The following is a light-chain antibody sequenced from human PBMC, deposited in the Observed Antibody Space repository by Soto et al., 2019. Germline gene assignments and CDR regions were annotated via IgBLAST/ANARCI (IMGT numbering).Light chain of an antibody. J-gene: IGLJ2*01. CDR3: QTWGTGIHVV. Sequence: QLVLTQSPSASASLGASVNLTCTLSNGHSTYAIAWHQQQPARGPRFLMKVDSDGSHNRGDEIPERFSGSSSGAERYLTISSLQSEDEADYYCQTWGTGIHVVFGGGTKLTVL. V-gene: IGLV4-69*01. CDR2: VDSDGSH. CDR1: NGHSTYA.